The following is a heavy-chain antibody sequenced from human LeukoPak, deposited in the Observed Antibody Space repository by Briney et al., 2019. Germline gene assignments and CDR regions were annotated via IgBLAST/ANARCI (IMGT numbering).Heavy chain of an antibody. Sequence: SETLSLTCTVSGGSISSYYWSWIRQPAGKGLEWIGRIYTSGSTNYNPSLKSRVTMSVDTSKNQFSLKLSSVTAADTAVYYCASTSISQAPSNYYFDYWGQGTLVTVSS. J-gene: IGHJ4*02. D-gene: IGHD3-9*01. CDR3: ASTSISQAPSNYYFDY. V-gene: IGHV4-4*07. CDR2: IYTSGST. CDR1: GGSISSYY.